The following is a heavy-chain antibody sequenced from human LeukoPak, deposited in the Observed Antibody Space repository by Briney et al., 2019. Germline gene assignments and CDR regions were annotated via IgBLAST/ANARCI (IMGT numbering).Heavy chain of an antibody. D-gene: IGHD3-3*01. J-gene: IGHJ4*02. CDR2: IYYSGST. Sequence: PSETLSLTCTVSGGSISSSRYYWGWIRQPPGKGLEWIGSIYYSGSTYYNPSLKSRVTISVDTSKNQFSLKLSSVTAADTAVYYCASTTIFGVVTGFDYWGQGTLVTVSS. V-gene: IGHV4-39*01. CDR3: ASTTIFGVVTGFDY. CDR1: GGSISSSRYY.